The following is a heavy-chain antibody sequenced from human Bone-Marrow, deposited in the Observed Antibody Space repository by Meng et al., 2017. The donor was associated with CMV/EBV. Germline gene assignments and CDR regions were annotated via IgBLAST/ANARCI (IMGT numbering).Heavy chain of an antibody. Sequence: GESLKISCAASGFSVSYTYMSWVRQPPGTGLEWVSVITLLNDIYYADSVKGRFTISRDNAKNSLYLQMNSLRAEDTAVYYCARDSSKWLRFFYFDYWGQGTLVTVSS. J-gene: IGHJ4*02. D-gene: IGHD5-12*01. CDR2: ITLLNDI. CDR1: GFSVSYTY. CDR3: ARDSSKWLRFFYFDY. V-gene: IGHV3-69-1*01.